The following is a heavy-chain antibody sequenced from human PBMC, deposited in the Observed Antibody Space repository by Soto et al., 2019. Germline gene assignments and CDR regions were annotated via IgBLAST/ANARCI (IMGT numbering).Heavy chain of an antibody. CDR1: GFTFSSYA. V-gene: IGHV3-23*01. J-gene: IGHJ4*02. CDR3: AKEILRFLEWSGDYFDY. CDR2: ISGSGGST. Sequence: GSLRLSCAASGFTFSSYAMSWVRQAPGKGLEWVSAISGSGGSTYYADSVKGRFTISRDNSKNTLYLQMNSLRAEDTAVYYCAKEILRFLEWSGDYFDYWGQGTLVTVS. D-gene: IGHD3-3*01.